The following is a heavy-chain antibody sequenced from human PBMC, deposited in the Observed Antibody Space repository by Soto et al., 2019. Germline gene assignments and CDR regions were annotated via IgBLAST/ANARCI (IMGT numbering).Heavy chain of an antibody. J-gene: IGHJ5*02. D-gene: IGHD2-21*02. Sequence: EVQLVESGGGLVQPGGSLRLSCAASGFTVSSNYMSWVRQAPGKGLEWVSVIYSGGSTYYADSMKGRFTISRHNSKNTLYLQMNSLRAEDTAVYYCARGRDCGGDCPNWFDPWGQGTLVTVSS. CDR1: GFTVSSNY. V-gene: IGHV3-53*04. CDR2: IYSGGST. CDR3: ARGRDCGGDCPNWFDP.